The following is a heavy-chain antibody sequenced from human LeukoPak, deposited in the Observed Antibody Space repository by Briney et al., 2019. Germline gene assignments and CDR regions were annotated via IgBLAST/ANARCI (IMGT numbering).Heavy chain of an antibody. CDR2: IFGSGGSP. J-gene: IGHJ4*02. CDR3: GKTTVGYSSGQKPAWPVDY. V-gene: IGHV3-23*01. D-gene: IGHD5-18*01. Sequence: GGSLRLSCAASGFTFSSYGMHWVRQAPGEGLEWVAGIFGSGGSPHYADSVKGRFTISRDNSRNTVYLQINSLRAEDTAVYYCGKTTVGYSSGQKPAWPVDYWGQGTLVTVSS. CDR1: GFTFSSYG.